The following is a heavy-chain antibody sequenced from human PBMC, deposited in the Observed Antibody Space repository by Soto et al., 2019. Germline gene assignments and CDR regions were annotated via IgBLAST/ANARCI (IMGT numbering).Heavy chain of an antibody. J-gene: IGHJ4*02. CDR1: GGSVSSGNYY. V-gene: IGHV4-61*01. Sequence: QVQLQASGPGLVKPSETLSLPCTDSGGSVSSGNYYWSSIRQPPGKGMEWIGYIYNSGSTNYNPSFKSRVNVSVDKSKNLLSLKLSSVTAGDTVVYYFARILPYDSSGYVGFEYWGQGNVLSVSS. CDR3: ARILPYDSSGYVGFEY. D-gene: IGHD3-22*01. CDR2: IYNSGST.